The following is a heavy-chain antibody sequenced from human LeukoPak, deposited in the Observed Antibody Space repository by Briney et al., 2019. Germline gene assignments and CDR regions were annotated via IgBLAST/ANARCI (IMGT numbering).Heavy chain of an antibody. Sequence: GGSLRLSCAASVFTFSRYAMTWVRRAPAKGREGVSAISGSGGSTYYADAVKGRFTISRDNSKNTLYRQMNTLRAEDTPVYYCTKPAPDAIYWFDPWGQGTVVTVSS. CDR1: VFTFSRYA. J-gene: IGHJ5*02. D-gene: IGHD2-2*02. CDR2: ISGSGGST. V-gene: IGHV3-23*01. CDR3: TKPAPDAIYWFDP.